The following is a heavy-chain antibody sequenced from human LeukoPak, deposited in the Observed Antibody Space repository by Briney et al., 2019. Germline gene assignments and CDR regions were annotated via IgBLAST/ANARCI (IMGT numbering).Heavy chain of an antibody. CDR1: GGSFRGYY. J-gene: IGHJ4*02. D-gene: IGHD6-13*01. Sequence: SETLSLTCAVYGGSFRGYYWSWIRQPPGKGLEWIGYVFDSGGTNYNPSLKSRVTISVDTSKKQFSLKLSSVTAADTAVYYCARGYSSSWNYFDYWGQGTLVTVSS. V-gene: IGHV4-59*01. CDR3: ARGYSSSWNYFDY. CDR2: VFDSGGT.